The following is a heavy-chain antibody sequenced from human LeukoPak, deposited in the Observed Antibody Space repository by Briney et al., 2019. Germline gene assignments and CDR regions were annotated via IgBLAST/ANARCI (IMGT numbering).Heavy chain of an antibody. V-gene: IGHV1-18*01. CDR3: ARDRGKWLRLIHHDY. J-gene: IGHJ4*02. CDR1: GYTFTSYG. CDR2: ISAYNGNT. Sequence: ASVKVSCKASGYTFTSYGIGWVRQAPGQGLEWMGWISAYNGNTNYAQKLQGRVTMTTDTSTSTAYMELRSLRSDDTAVYYCARDRGKWLRLIHHDYWGQGTLVTVSS. D-gene: IGHD5-12*01.